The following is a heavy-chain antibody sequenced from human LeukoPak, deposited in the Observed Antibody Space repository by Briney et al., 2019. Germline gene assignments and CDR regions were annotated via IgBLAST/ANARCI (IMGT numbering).Heavy chain of an antibody. CDR3: ARAAPYSSGDYYYYMDV. D-gene: IGHD6-25*01. CDR2: ISSSSSTI. Sequence: PGGSLRLSCAASGFTFSSYSMNWVRQAPGKGLEWVSYISSSSSTIYYADSVKGRFTISGDNAKNSLYLQMNSLRAEDTAVYYCARAAPYSSGDYYYYMDVWGKGTTVTVSS. V-gene: IGHV3-48*01. CDR1: GFTFSSYS. J-gene: IGHJ6*03.